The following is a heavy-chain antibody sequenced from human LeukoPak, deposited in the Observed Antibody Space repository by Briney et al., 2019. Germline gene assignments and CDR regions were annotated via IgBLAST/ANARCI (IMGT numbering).Heavy chain of an antibody. V-gene: IGHV1-46*01. CDR1: GYTFTSYY. J-gene: IGHJ4*02. CDR3: ARDWGYDSSGYYRHDDY. D-gene: IGHD3-22*01. CDR2: INPSGGST. Sequence: ASVKVSCKASGYTFTSYYMHWVRRAPGQGLEWMGIINPSGGSTSYAQKFQGRVTMTRDTSTSTVYMELSSLRSEDTAVYYCARDWGYDSSGYYRHDDYWGQGTLVTVSS.